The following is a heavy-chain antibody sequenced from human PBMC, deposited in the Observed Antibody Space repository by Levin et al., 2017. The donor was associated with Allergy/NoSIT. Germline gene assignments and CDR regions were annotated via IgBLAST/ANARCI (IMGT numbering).Heavy chain of an antibody. Sequence: SETLSLTCTVSGGSISSGGYFWSWIRQHPGKGLEWIGHIYNSGSTYYSPSLKSRLTISVDTSKNQFSLKLRSVTAADTAVYYCARDGDGSLQGWIDPWGQGTLVTVSS. D-gene: IGHD2-21*01. J-gene: IGHJ5*02. V-gene: IGHV4-31*03. CDR1: GGSISSGGYF. CDR2: IYNSGST. CDR3: ARDGDGSLQGWIDP.